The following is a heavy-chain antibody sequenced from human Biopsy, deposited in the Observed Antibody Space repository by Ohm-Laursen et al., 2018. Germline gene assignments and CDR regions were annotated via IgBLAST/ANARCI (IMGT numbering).Heavy chain of an antibody. CDR3: AHGSGSYYKWDF. Sequence: SDTLSLTCTLSGDSISRSYWRWIRQSPGKGLEWVGHILDRGTTNYNPSLKSRVTMSVDTSKKQFSLRMTSVTAADTAVYYCAHGSGSYYKWDFWGRGTLVTVSS. J-gene: IGHJ4*02. CDR2: ILDRGTT. V-gene: IGHV4-59*08. D-gene: IGHD3-10*01. CDR1: GDSISRSY.